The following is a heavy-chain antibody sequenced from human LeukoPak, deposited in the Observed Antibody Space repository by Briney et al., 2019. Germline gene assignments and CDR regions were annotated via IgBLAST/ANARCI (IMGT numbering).Heavy chain of an antibody. CDR1: GFTFSSYA. CDR3: AKDQGTTNYYYYGMDV. J-gene: IGHJ6*02. V-gene: IGHV3-23*01. D-gene: IGHD4-4*01. Sequence: GGSLRLSCAASGFTFSSYAMSWVRQAPGKGLEWVSAISGSGGSTYYADSVKGRFTISRDNSKNTLYLQMNSLRAEDTAVYYCAKDQGTTNYYYYGMDVWGQGTTVTVSS. CDR2: ISGSGGST.